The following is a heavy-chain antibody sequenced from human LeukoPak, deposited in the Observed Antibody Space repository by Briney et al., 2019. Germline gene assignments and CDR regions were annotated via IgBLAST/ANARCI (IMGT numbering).Heavy chain of an antibody. J-gene: IGHJ5*02. D-gene: IGHD6-6*01. CDR3: ARDPSGYSSSSPWFDP. Sequence: ASVKVSCEASGDTFTSDGISWVRQAPGQGLEWMGWISAYNGNTNYAQKLQGRVTMTTDTSTSTAYLELRSLSSDDTAVYYCARDPSGYSSSSPWFDPWGQGTLVTVSS. CDR1: GDTFTSDG. V-gene: IGHV1-18*01. CDR2: ISAYNGNT.